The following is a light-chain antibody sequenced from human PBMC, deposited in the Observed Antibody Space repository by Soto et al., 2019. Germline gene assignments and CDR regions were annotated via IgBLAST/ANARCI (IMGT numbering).Light chain of an antibody. CDR2: EVT. CDR1: GSNVGGYNY. V-gene: IGLV2-14*01. CDR3: SSFTSSSTLPYV. Sequence: QSALAQPASMSGSPGQSITISCTGTGSNVGGYNYVSWYQQHPGKAPKLMIYEVTNRPSGVSHRFSGSNSGNTASLTISGLQPEDEADYYCSSFTSSSTLPYVFGTGTKGAV. J-gene: IGLJ1*01.